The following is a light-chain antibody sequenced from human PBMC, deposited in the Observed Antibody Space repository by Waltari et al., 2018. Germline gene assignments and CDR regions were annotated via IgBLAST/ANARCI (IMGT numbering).Light chain of an antibody. Sequence: ELVLTQSPVTLSLSPGERATLSCRASRDIAKYLVWYQQKPGQAPRLLIYRASNRDTGIPDRFSGSGSGTDFSLTISRLEPEDFAVYYCQNHERLPATFGQGTRVEIK. V-gene: IGKV3-20*01. CDR1: RDIAKY. CDR2: RAS. CDR3: QNHERLPAT. J-gene: IGKJ1*01.